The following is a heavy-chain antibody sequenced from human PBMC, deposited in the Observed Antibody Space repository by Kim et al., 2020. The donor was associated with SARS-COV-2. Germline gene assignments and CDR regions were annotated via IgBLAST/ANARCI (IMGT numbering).Heavy chain of an antibody. Sequence: SVKVSCKASGGTFSSYAISWVRQAPGQGLEWMGGIIPIFGTANYAQKFQGRVTITADESTSTAYMELSSLRSEDTAVYYCARGEGGGYIDNWFDPWGQGTLVTVSS. D-gene: IGHD3-22*01. V-gene: IGHV1-69*13. CDR1: GGTFSSYA. CDR3: ARGEGGGYIDNWFDP. J-gene: IGHJ5*02. CDR2: IIPIFGTA.